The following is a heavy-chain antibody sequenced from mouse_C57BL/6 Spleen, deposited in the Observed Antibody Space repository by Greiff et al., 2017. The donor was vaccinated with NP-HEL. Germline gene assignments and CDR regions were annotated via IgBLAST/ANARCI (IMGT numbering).Heavy chain of an antibody. CDR2: IYPGDGDT. V-gene: IGHV1-82*01. CDR1: GYAFSSSW. Sequence: QVQLQQSGPELVKPGASVKISCKASGYAFSSSWMNWVKQRPGKGLEWIGRIYPGDGDTNYNGKFKGKATLTADKSSSTAYMQLSSLTSEDSAVYFCARVLTGTDYFDYWGQGTTLTASS. J-gene: IGHJ2*01. D-gene: IGHD4-1*01. CDR3: ARVLTGTDYFDY.